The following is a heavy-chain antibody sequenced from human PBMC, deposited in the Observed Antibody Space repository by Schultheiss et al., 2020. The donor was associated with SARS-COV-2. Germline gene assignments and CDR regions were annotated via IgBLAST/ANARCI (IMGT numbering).Heavy chain of an antibody. CDR2: IYYSGAT. CDR1: GGSVSRGSYY. J-gene: IGHJ4*02. Sequence: SQTLSLTCTVSGGSVSRGSYYWSWIRQPPGKGLEWVGYIYYSGATNYNPSLKSRVTISADTSKNQFSLKLNSVTAADTAVYYCAKDKIFGVDPDLIDYWGQGTLVTVSS. CDR3: AKDKIFGVDPDLIDY. D-gene: IGHD3-3*01. V-gene: IGHV4-61*01.